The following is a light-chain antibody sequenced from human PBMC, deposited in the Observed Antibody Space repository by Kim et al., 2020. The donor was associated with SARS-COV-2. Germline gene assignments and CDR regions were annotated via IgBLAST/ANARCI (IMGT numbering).Light chain of an antibody. CDR2: DAS. J-gene: IGKJ4*01. CDR1: HDINIF. CDR3: QQFDNLPLT. V-gene: IGKV1-33*01. Sequence: DIQMTQSPSSLSASVGDRVTITCQARHDINIFLNWFQQKPGEAPKLLISDASSLETGLPSRFSGSGSGTHFTFTISSLQPGDVATYYCQQFDNLPLTFGGGTKVDIK.